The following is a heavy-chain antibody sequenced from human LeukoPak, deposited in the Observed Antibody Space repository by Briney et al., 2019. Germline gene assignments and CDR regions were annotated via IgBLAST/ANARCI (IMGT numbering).Heavy chain of an antibody. CDR1: GFTVSSNY. CDR3: ARETQWYFDY. V-gene: IGHV3-53*01. CDR2: IYSGGST. J-gene: IGHJ4*02. Sequence: PGGSLRLSCAASGFTVSSNYMSWVRQAPGKGLEWVSVIYSGGSTYYADSVKGRFTISRDNSKNTLYPQMNSLRAEDTAVYYCARETQWYFDYWGQGTLVTVSS. D-gene: IGHD2-8*01.